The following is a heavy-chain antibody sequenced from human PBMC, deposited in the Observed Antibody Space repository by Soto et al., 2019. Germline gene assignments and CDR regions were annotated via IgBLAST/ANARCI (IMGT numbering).Heavy chain of an antibody. CDR3: ARRVRGDSGWYGHYYYMDV. V-gene: IGHV4-59*08. CDR2: IYYSGST. J-gene: IGHJ6*03. Sequence: SETLSLTCTVSGGSISSYYWSWIRQPPGKGLEWIGYIYYSGSTNYNPSLKSRVTISVDTSKNQFSLKLSSVTAADTAVYYCARRVRGDSGWYGHYYYMDVWGKGTTVTVSS. D-gene: IGHD6-19*01. CDR1: GGSISSYY.